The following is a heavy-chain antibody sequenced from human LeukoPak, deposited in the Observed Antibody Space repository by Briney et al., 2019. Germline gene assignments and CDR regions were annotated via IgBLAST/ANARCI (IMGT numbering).Heavy chain of an antibody. Sequence: SETLSLTCAVYGGSFSGYYWSWIRQPPGKGLEWIGEINHSGSTNYNPSLKSRVTISVDTSKNQFSLKLSSVTAADTAVHYCARGRLVRGATYDYWGQGTLVTVSS. D-gene: IGHD3-10*01. J-gene: IGHJ4*02. CDR2: INHSGST. CDR3: ARGRLVRGATYDY. CDR1: GGSFSGYY. V-gene: IGHV4-34*01.